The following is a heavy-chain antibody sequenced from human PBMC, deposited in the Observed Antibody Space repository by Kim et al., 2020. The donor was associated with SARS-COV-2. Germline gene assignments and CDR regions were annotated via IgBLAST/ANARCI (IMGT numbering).Heavy chain of an antibody. V-gene: IGHV3-7*01. CDR2: GSEK. J-gene: IGHJ5*02. CDR3: ARDAAAGT. D-gene: IGHD6-13*01. Sequence: GSEKYYVDSVKGRFTISRDNAKKSLYLQMNSLRAEDTAVHYCARDAAAGTWGQGTLVTVSS.